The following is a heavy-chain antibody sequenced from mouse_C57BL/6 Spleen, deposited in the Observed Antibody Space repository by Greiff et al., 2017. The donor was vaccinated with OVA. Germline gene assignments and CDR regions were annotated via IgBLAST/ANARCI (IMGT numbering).Heavy chain of an antibody. CDR1: GFTFSDYG. Sequence: DVMLVESGGGLVKPGGSLKLSCAASGFTFSDYGMHWVRQAPEKGLEWVAYISSGSSTIYYADTVKGRFTISRDNAKNTLFLQMTSLRSEDTAMYYCARSIYYGYDGGFAYWGQGTLVTVSA. V-gene: IGHV5-17*01. CDR3: ARSIYYGYDGGFAY. J-gene: IGHJ3*01. CDR2: ISSGSSTI. D-gene: IGHD2-2*01.